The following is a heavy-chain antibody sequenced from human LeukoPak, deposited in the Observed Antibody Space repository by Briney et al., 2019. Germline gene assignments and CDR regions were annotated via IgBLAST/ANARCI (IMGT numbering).Heavy chain of an antibody. V-gene: IGHV4-34*01. CDR2: INHSGST. CDR3: ARRDYYDSSVLFDY. J-gene: IGHJ4*02. D-gene: IGHD3-22*01. CDR1: GGSFSGYY. Sequence: PSETLSLTCAVYGGSFSGYYWSWIRQPPGKGLEWIGEINHSGSTNYNPSLKSRVTISVDTSKNQFSLKLSSVTAADTAVYYCARRDYYDSSVLFDYWGQGTLVTVSS.